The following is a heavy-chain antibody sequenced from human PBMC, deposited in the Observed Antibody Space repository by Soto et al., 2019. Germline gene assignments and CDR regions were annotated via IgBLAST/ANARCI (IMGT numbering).Heavy chain of an antibody. CDR3: ARKADSSNNAFDI. J-gene: IGHJ3*02. D-gene: IGHD4-4*01. CDR1: GFTVSSNY. Sequence: GGSLRLSCAASGFTVSSNYMSWVRQAPGKGLEWVSVIYSGGSTYYADSVKGRFTISRDNSKNTLYLQMNSLRAEDAAVYYFARKADSSNNAFDIWCQGTMVTGS. V-gene: IGHV3-53*01. CDR2: IYSGGST.